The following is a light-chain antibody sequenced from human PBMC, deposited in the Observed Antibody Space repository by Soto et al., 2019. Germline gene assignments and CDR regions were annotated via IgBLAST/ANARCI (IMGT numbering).Light chain of an antibody. CDR1: QNINFY. V-gene: IGKV1-39*01. Sequence: DIQMTQSPSSLSASVGDRVTITCRASQNINFYLNWYQQKPGKAPNLLIYGASSLQRGVPSRFSGSGSGTDFTLTISGLQPEDFATYYCQQSYTTPSVTFGQGTKVEIK. CDR3: QQSYTTPSVT. J-gene: IGKJ1*01. CDR2: GAS.